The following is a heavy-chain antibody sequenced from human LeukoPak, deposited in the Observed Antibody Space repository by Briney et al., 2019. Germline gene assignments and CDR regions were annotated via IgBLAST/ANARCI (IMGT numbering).Heavy chain of an antibody. J-gene: IGHJ6*02. D-gene: IGHD3-3*01. V-gene: IGHV4-61*05. CDR3: ASSAHYDFWSGSTYYYYYGMDV. Sequence: SETLSLTCTVSGGSISSSSYYWGWIRQPPGKGLEWIGRIYTSGSTNYNPSLKSRVTMSVDTSKNQFSLKLSSVTAADAAVYYCASSAHYDFWSGSTYYYYYGMDVWGQGTTVTVSS. CDR2: IYTSGST. CDR1: GGSISSSSYY.